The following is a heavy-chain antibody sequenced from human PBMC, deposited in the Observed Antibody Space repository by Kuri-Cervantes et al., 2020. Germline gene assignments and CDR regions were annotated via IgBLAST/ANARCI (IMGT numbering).Heavy chain of an antibody. Sequence: GESLKISCVGSGFTFSNYAMTWVRQAPGKGLEWVSGISTNYITYYTDSVKGRFTISRDNSKNTLHLQMNSLRAEDTAVYYCARDPSSSWYWLVYYYGMDVWGQETTVTVSS. CDR1: GFTFSNYA. D-gene: IGHD6-13*01. V-gene: IGHV3-23*01. CDR2: ISTNYIT. CDR3: ARDPSSSWYWLVYYYGMDV. J-gene: IGHJ6*02.